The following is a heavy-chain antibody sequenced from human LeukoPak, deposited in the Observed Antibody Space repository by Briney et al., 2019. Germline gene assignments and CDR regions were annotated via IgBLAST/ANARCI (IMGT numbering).Heavy chain of an antibody. J-gene: IGHJ4*02. CDR1: GYTFTRYY. CDR3: ARTQDWSHIANFDY. V-gene: IGHV1-46*01. Sequence: ASVKLSCKASGYTFTRYYMHWVRHAPAQGLEWVGIINPSGGSTSYAQKFQGRVTMTRDTSTSTVYMELRSLRSEATAVYYCARTQDWSHIANFDYWGQGTLVTVSS. CDR2: INPSGGST. D-gene: IGHD3/OR15-3a*01.